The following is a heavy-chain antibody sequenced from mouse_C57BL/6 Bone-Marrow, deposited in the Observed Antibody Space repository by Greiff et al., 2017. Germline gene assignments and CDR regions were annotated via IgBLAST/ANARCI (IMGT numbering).Heavy chain of an antibody. CDR3: ARDGTTVPYAMDY. Sequence: QVQLKESGPGLVAPSQSLSITCTVSGFSLTSYAISWVRQPPGQGLEWLGVIWTAGGTNYNSALKSRLSISKDNSKSQVFLKMNSLQTDDTARYYCARDGTTVPYAMDYWGQGTSVTVSS. CDR1: GFSLTSYA. J-gene: IGHJ4*01. V-gene: IGHV2-9-1*01. D-gene: IGHD1-1*01. CDR2: IWTAGGT.